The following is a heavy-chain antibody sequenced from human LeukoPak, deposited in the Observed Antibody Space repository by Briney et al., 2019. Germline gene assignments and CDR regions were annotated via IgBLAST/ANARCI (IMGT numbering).Heavy chain of an antibody. CDR1: GGSISSGSYC. J-gene: IGHJ4*02. D-gene: IGHD3-16*01. CDR3: ARAPGGYLDY. Sequence: TSETLSLTCTVSGGSISSGSYCWSWTRQPAGKGLEWIGRIYTSGSTNYNPSLKSRVTISVDTSKNQFSLKLSSVTAADTAVYYCARAPGGYLDYWGQGTLVTVSS. V-gene: IGHV4-61*02. CDR2: IYTSGST.